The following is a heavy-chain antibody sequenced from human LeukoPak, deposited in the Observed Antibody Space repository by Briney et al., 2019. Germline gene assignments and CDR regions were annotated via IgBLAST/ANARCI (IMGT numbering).Heavy chain of an antibody. D-gene: IGHD1-26*01. J-gene: IGHJ3*02. V-gene: IGHV3-21*01. Sequence: PGGSLRLSCAASGFTFSSYSMNWVRQAPGKGLECVSSISSSSSYIYYADSVKGRLIISRDNSKNTLFLQMNSLRAEDTAVYYCAKDALEISGSYYSSDAFDIWGQGTMVTVSS. CDR3: AKDALEISGSYYSSDAFDI. CDR1: GFTFSSYS. CDR2: ISSSSSYI.